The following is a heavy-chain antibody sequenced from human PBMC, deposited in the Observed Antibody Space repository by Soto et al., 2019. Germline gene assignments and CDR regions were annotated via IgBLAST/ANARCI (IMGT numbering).Heavy chain of an antibody. J-gene: IGHJ4*01. CDR3: APLWFGELAFNY. CDR2: VYHNGIT. V-gene: IGHV4-38-2*02. CDR1: GYSISSGYY. D-gene: IGHD3-10*01. Sequence: PSETLSLTCSVSGYSISSGYYCGWLRQAPGKGLEGLGSVYHNGITFHNQSFQSRVTISVDTSKNQFSLNLRSVTAADTAVYYCAPLWFGELAFNYWGHGILVSVPQ.